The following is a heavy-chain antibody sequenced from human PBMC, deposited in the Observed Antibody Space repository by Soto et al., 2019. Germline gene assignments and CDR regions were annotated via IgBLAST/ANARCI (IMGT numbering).Heavy chain of an antibody. J-gene: IGHJ4*02. CDR3: ARNRDYAFDY. CDR1: EFMFSNYW. CDR2: IKQDGSDK. D-gene: IGHD4-17*01. V-gene: IGHV3-7*01. Sequence: EVQLVESGGGLVQPGGSLRLSCAASEFMFSNYWMSWVRQAPGKGLEWVAIIKQDGSDKYYVDSVKGRFTISRDNAKNSLYLQMNSLRIEDAAVYYCARNRDYAFDYWGRGTLVTVSS.